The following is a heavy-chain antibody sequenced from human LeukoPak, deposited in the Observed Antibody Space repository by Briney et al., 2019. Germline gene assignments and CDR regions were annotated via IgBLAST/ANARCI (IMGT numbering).Heavy chain of an antibody. CDR2: ISGSGGST. CDR1: GFTFSSYA. Sequence: GGSLRLSCAASGFTFSSYAMNWVRQAPGKGLEWVAAISGSGGSTYYADSVKGRFTISRDNSKNTLYLQMNSLRAEDTAVYYCAKGVYSGSYRLSFSHWGQGTLVTVSS. V-gene: IGHV3-23*01. CDR3: AKGVYSGSYRLSFSH. J-gene: IGHJ4*02. D-gene: IGHD1-26*01.